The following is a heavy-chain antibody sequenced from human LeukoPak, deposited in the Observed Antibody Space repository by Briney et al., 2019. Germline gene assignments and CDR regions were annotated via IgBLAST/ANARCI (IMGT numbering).Heavy chain of an antibody. CDR1: GFTFSSYG. Sequence: PGGSLRLSCAASGFTFSSYGMHWVRQAPGKGLEWVSVIWDDGGNKYYADSVKGRFTISRDNSKNTLYLQMNSLGAEDRAVYYCAREGITGTDFAFDYGGEGTLVTVPS. CDR3: AREGITGTDFAFDY. CDR2: IWDDGGNK. D-gene: IGHD1-7*01. V-gene: IGHV3-33*01. J-gene: IGHJ4*02.